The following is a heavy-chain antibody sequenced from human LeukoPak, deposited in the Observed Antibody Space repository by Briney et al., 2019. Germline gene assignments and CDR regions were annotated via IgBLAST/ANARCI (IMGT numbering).Heavy chain of an antibody. D-gene: IGHD5-12*01. Sequence: SETLSLTCAVYGGSFSGYYWSWIRQPPGKGLEWIGEINHSGSTNYNPSLKSRVTISVDTSKNQFSLKLSSVTAADTAVYYCARRGGYSGYDFSPPNFDYWGQGTLVTVSS. CDR1: GGSFSGYY. J-gene: IGHJ4*02. CDR2: INHSGST. CDR3: ARRGGYSGYDFSPPNFDY. V-gene: IGHV4-34*01.